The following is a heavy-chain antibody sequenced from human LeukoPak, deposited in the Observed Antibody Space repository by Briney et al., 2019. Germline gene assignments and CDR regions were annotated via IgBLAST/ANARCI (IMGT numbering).Heavy chain of an antibody. D-gene: IGHD3-3*01. V-gene: IGHV3-30-3*01. CDR3: ARDVPSGPYDFWSGYYNAGYYGMDV. CDR1: GFTFSSYA. J-gene: IGHJ6*02. Sequence: PGGALRLSCAASGFTFSSYAMHWVRQAPGKGLEWVAVISYDGSNKYYADSVKGRFTISRDNSKNTLYLQMNSLRAEDTAVYYCARDVPSGPYDFWSGYYNAGYYGMDVWGQGTTVTVSS. CDR2: ISYDGSNK.